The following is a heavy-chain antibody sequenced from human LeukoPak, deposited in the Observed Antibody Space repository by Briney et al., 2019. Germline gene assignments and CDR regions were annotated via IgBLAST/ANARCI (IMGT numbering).Heavy chain of an antibody. CDR1: GGSVSSDSYY. J-gene: IGHJ4*02. CDR2: IYYSGRT. Sequence: PSETLSLTCTVSGGSVSSDSYYWSWIRQPPGTGLEWIGYIYYSGRTNYNPSLKSRVTISVDTSKNQFSLKLSSVTAADTAVYYCARVPQFNGLFDYWGQGTLVTVSS. CDR3: ARVPQFNGLFDY. D-gene: IGHD2-8*01. V-gene: IGHV4-61*01.